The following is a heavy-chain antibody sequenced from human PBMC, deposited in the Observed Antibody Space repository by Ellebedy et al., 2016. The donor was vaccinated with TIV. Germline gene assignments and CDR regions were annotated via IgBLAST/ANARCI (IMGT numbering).Heavy chain of an antibody. CDR3: ARYPTPTIAAAGPTGKSPTPSGMDV. CDR2: MNPNSANT. V-gene: IGHV1-8*01. J-gene: IGHJ6*02. D-gene: IGHD6-13*01. Sequence: AASVKVSCKASGYTFTNYDINWVRRATGQGLEWMGWMNPNSANTGYAQQLQGIVTMTRNTSISTAYMELSSLRSDDTAVYYCARYPTPTIAAAGPTGKSPTPSGMDVWGQGTTVTVSS. CDR1: GYTFTNYD.